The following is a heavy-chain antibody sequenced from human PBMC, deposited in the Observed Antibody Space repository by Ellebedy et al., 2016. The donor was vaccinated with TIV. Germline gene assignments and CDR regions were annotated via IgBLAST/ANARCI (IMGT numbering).Heavy chain of an antibody. J-gene: IGHJ5*02. D-gene: IGHD3-22*01. CDR2: IYHSGST. CDR1: GGSISSGNW. Sequence: MPGGSLRLSCAVSGGSISSGNWWSWVRQPPGKGLEWIGEIYHSGSTNFNPSLKSRVTISLDKSKNQFSLKLSSVTAADTSVYYCARDRDSTGYYSPWGQGILVTVSS. V-gene: IGHV4-4*02. CDR3: ARDRDSTGYYSP.